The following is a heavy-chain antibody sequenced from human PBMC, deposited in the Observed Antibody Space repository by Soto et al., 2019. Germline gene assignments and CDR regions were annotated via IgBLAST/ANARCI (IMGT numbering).Heavy chain of an antibody. D-gene: IGHD3-22*01. CDR1: GGSISSGGYS. CDR3: ARASYYYDSSGYETNWFDP. V-gene: IGHV4-31*03. CDR2: IYYSGST. J-gene: IGHJ5*02. Sequence: QVQLQESGPGLVKPSQTLSLTCTVSGGSISSGGYSWSWIRQHPGKGLEWIGYIYYSGSTYYNPSLKSRVTISVDTSKNQFSLKLSSVTAADTAVYYCARASYYYDSSGYETNWFDPWGQGTLVTVSS.